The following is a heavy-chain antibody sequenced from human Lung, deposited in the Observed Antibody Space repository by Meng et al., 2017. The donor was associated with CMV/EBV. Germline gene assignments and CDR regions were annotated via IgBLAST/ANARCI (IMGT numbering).Heavy chain of an antibody. D-gene: IGHD2-2*01. V-gene: IGHV3-23*03. CDR1: GFTFSSYA. CDR3: AKVRGYCSSTSCPPLHY. J-gene: IGHJ4*02. CDR2: IYSGGSST. Sequence: GESXKISCAASGFTFSSYAMSWVRQAPGKGLEWVSVIYSGGSSTYYADSVKGRFTISRDNSKNTLYLQMNSLRAEDTAVYYCAKVRGYCSSTSCPPLHYWXQGTLVTVSS.